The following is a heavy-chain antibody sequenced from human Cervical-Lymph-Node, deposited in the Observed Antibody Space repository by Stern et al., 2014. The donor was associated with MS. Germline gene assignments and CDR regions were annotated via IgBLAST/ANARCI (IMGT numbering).Heavy chain of an antibody. CDR1: GGSINNGDYY. CDR3: ARELSGMYGMDV. J-gene: IGHJ6*02. CDR2: IYYSGAT. D-gene: IGHD1-1*01. Sequence: QVQLQESGPGLVKPSQTLSLTCTVSGGSINNGDYYWSWVRQQPGKGLEWLGYIYYSGATYYSPSLKVRLTISVDTSKRHCSLKLASVTAADTAVYYCARELSGMYGMDVWGQGTTVTVSS. V-gene: IGHV4-31*03.